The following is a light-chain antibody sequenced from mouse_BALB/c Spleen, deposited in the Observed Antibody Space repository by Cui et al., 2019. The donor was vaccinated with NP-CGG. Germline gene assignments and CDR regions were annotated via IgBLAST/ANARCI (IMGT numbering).Light chain of an antibody. J-gene: IGLJ1*01. Sequence: QAVLTQESARTTSPGETVTLTCRSSTGAVTTSNYANWVQEKPDYLFTGLIGGTNNRAPGVPARFSGSLIGDKAALTITGAQTEDEAIYFCALWYSNHWVFGGGTKLTVL. CDR1: TGAVTTSNY. CDR2: GTN. V-gene: IGLV1*01. CDR3: ALWYSNHWV.